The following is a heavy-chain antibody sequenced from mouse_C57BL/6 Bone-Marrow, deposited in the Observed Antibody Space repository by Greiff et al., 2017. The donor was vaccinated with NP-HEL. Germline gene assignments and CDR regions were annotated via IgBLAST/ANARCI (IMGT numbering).Heavy chain of an antibody. V-gene: IGHV5-6*01. J-gene: IGHJ3*01. CDR3: ASPYDYDVAWFAY. Sequence: EVQGVESGGDLVKPGGSLKLSCAASGFTFSSYGMSWVRQTPDKRLEWVATISSGGSYTYYPDSVKGRFTISRDNAKNTLYLQMSSLESEDTAMYYCASPYDYDVAWFAYWGRGTLVTVSA. D-gene: IGHD2-4*01. CDR1: GFTFSSYG. CDR2: ISSGGSYT.